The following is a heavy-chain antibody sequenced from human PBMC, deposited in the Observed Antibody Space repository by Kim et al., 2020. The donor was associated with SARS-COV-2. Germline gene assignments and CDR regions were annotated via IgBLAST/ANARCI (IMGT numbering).Heavy chain of an antibody. V-gene: IGHV3-53*01. Sequence: GGSLRLSCAASGFSVSNNYMSWVRQAPGKGLEWVSDIYRDGRTYYTDSVEGRCTISRDTTKNKLFLQLNNLRAADTAVYYCSRWNDYYASGSCFEYWGQG. D-gene: IGHD3-10*01. J-gene: IGHJ4*02. CDR3: SRWNDYYASGSCFEY. CDR1: GFSVSNNY. CDR2: IYRDGRT.